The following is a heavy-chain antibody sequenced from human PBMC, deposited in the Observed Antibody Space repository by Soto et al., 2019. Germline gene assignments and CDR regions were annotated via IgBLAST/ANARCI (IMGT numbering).Heavy chain of an antibody. J-gene: IGHJ4*02. CDR2: IYWDDDK. CDR1: GFSLSTSGVG. Sequence: QISLKESGPTLVKPTQTLTLTCTFSGFSLSTSGVGVGWIRQPPGKALEWLAVIYWDDDKRHSPSLKSRLTITKDTSKNQVVLTMTDMDPVDTATYYCAHRRNGPVRNWGQGTLVTVSS. V-gene: IGHV2-5*02. CDR3: AHRRNGPVRN. D-gene: IGHD2-2*01.